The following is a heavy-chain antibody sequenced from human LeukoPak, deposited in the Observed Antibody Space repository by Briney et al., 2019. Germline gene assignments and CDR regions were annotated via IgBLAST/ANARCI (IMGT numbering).Heavy chain of an antibody. J-gene: IGHJ4*02. Sequence: GGSLRLSCVGSGFTFRSHAMSWVRQAPEKGLEFVSGIYENGGTTYYADSVKGRFSISRDNSKNTLYLQMDSLRGEDTAVYYCARALYNWKHFDYWGQGTLVTVSS. D-gene: IGHD1-20*01. CDR2: IYENGGTT. CDR3: ARALYNWKHFDY. CDR1: GFTFRSHA. V-gene: IGHV3-23*01.